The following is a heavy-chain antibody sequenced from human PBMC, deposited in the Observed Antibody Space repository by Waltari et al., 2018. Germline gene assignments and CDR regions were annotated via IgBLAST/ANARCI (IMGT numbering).Heavy chain of an antibody. J-gene: IGHJ4*02. Sequence: QVQLQESGPVLVKPSETLSLTCAVSGYSISSGYYWGWIRQPPGKGLEWIGSIYHSGSTYYNPSLKSRVTISVDTSKNQFSLKLSSVTAADTAVYYCARRELEVMDFDYWGQGTLVTVSS. CDR1: GYSISSGYY. CDR2: IYHSGST. V-gene: IGHV4-38-2*01. CDR3: ARRELEVMDFDY. D-gene: IGHD3-10*01.